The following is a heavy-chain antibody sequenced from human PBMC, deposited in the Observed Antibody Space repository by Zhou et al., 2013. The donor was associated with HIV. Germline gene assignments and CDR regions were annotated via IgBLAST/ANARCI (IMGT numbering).Heavy chain of an antibody. CDR1: GFTFSDYN. CDR3: VRARWGMAGAMVRP. V-gene: IGHV3-21*03. J-gene: IGHJ4*02. D-gene: IGHD3-16*01. Sequence: EVQLVESGGGLVKPGESLTLSCVASGFTFSDYNMKWVRQAPGKGPEWVSSISSAGSYKYYAESLKGRITISRDNAKNSLYLQMNSLRAEDTGVYYCVRARWGMAGAMVRPWGQGNLGHRLI. CDR2: ISSAGSYK.